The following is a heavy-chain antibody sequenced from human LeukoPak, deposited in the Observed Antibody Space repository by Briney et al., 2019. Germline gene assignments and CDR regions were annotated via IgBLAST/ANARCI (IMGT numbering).Heavy chain of an antibody. V-gene: IGHV4-39*01. D-gene: IGHD2-15*01. Sequence: SETLSLTCTVSGGSISSRYYWGWIRQPPGKGLEWIGSIYYTGSTYSNPSLKSRVTISVDTARNQFSLKLSSVTAADTAVYYCSRTRGGRDAFDIWGQGTMVSVSS. J-gene: IGHJ3*02. CDR3: SRTRGGRDAFDI. CDR1: GGSISSRYY. CDR2: IYYTGST.